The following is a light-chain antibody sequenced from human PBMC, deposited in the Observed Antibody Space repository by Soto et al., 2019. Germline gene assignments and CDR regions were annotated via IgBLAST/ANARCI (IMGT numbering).Light chain of an antibody. CDR2: AAS. CDR1: QGISSY. CDR3: QQPKSYWT. V-gene: IGKV1-9*01. Sequence: DIQLTQSPSFLSASAGDRVTITCRASQGISSYLAWYQKKPGKAPKLLMYAASTLQSGVPSRFSGSGSGTEFTLTISSLQPEDFATYYCQQPKSYWTFGQGTKV. J-gene: IGKJ1*01.